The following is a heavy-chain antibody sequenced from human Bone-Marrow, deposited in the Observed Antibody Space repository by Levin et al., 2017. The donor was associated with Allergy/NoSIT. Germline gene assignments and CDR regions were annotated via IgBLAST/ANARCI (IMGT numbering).Heavy chain of an antibody. CDR3: AREGPGFAYDY. CDR1: GGFISSFY. V-gene: IGHV4-59*01. CDR2: IYYTGEA. Sequence: PSETLSLTCTVSGGFISSFYWSWIRQRPGEGLEWIGDIYYTGEARYNFSLGSRLAMSIDTSRNQFSLRLTSVTAADTAVYSLAREGPGFAYDYWGQGTRVTVSS. J-gene: IGHJ4*02. D-gene: IGHD5-12*01.